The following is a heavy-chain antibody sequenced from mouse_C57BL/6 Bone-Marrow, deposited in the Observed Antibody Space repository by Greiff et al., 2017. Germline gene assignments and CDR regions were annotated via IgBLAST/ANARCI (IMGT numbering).Heavy chain of an antibody. V-gene: IGHV5-17*01. D-gene: IGHD2-3*01. CDR3: ARSDGYSFAY. Sequence: EVQLVESGGGLVKPGASLKLSCAASGFTFSDYGMHWVRQAPEKGLEWVAYISSGSSTIYYADTVKGRFTITRDNAKNTRFLQITSLRSEDTAMYYGARSDGYSFAYWGQVTLVTVSA. J-gene: IGHJ3*01. CDR1: GFTFSDYG. CDR2: ISSGSSTI.